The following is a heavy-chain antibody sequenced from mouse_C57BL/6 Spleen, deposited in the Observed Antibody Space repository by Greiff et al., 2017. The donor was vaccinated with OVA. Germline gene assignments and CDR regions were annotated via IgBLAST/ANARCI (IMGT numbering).Heavy chain of an antibody. V-gene: IGHV3-1*01. CDR1: GYSITSGYD. CDR3: ARGGDYYGSSYGYWYFDV. J-gene: IGHJ1*03. CDR2: ISYSGST. D-gene: IGHD1-1*01. Sequence: EVKLQESGPGMVKPSQSLSLTCTVTGYSITSGYDWHWIRHFPGNKLEWMGYISYSGSTNYNPSLKSRISITHDTSKNHFFLKLNSVTTEDTATYYCARGGDYYGSSYGYWYFDVWGTGTTVTVSS.